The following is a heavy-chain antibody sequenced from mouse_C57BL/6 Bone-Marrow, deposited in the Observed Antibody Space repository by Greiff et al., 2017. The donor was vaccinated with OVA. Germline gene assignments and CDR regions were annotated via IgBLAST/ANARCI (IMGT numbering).Heavy chain of an antibody. CDR1: GYTFTNYW. CDR2: IYPGGCYT. D-gene: IGHD1-1*01. Sequence: QVQLQQSGAELVRPGSSVKMSCKASGYTFTNYWIGWAKQRPGHGLEWIGDIYPGGCYTNYNEKFKGKATLTADKSSSTAYMQVSSLTSVDSSIYDGDRWYSSRSEDWGQGTTLTVSS. V-gene: IGHV1-63*01. CDR3: DRWYSSRSED. J-gene: IGHJ2*01.